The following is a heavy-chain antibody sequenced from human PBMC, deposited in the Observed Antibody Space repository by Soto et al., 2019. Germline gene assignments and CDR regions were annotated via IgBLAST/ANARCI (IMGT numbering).Heavy chain of an antibody. J-gene: IGHJ6*02. CDR3: ARGRRYYDILTGYPSYYYYYGMDV. CDR1: GGSISGYY. CDR2: IYHGGST. D-gene: IGHD3-9*01. V-gene: IGHV4-59*12. Sequence: SETLSLTCTVSGGSISGYYWSWFRQPPGRGLEWIGYIYHGGSTSVNPSLKSRVTISVDTSKNQFSLKLSSVTAADTAVYYCARGRRYYDILTGYPSYYYYYGMDVWGQGTTVTVSS.